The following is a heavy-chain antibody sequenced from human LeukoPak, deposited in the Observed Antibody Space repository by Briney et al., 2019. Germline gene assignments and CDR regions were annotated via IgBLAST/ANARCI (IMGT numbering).Heavy chain of an antibody. CDR3: AKDWAPYCGGDCYFNY. J-gene: IGHJ4*02. D-gene: IGHD2-21*02. Sequence: GRSLRLSCAASGFTFSSYGMHWVRQAPGKGLEWVAVIWYDGSNKYYADSVKGRFTISRDNSKNTLYLQMNSLRVEDTAVYYCAKDWAPYCGGDCYFNYWGQGTLVTVSS. V-gene: IGHV3-33*06. CDR2: IWYDGSNK. CDR1: GFTFSSYG.